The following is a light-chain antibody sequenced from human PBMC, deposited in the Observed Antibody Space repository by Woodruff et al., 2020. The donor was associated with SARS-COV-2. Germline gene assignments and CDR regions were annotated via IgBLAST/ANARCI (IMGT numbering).Light chain of an antibody. V-gene: IGKV1-39*01. CDR1: QSISSY. Sequence: ITCRASQSISSYLNWYQQKPGKAPKLLIYAASSLQSGVPSRFSGSGSGTDFTLTISSLQAEDVAVFYCQQYYSTPPTF. J-gene: IGKJ1*01. CDR2: AAS. CDR3: QQYYSTPPT.